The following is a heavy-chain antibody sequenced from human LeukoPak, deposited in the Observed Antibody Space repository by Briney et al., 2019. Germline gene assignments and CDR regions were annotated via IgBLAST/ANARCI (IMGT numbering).Heavy chain of an antibody. D-gene: IGHD3-3*01. CDR3: ARAGGLDDFWSGYMYYYYYMDV. V-gene: IGHV3-11*04. J-gene: IGHJ6*03. Sequence: GGSLRLSCAASGFTFSDYYMSWIRQAPGKGLEWVSYISSSGSTIYYADSVKGRFTISRDNAKNSLYLQMNSLRAEDTAVYYCARAGGLDDFWSGYMYYYYYMDVWGKGTTVTVSS. CDR2: ISSSGSTI. CDR1: GFTFSDYY.